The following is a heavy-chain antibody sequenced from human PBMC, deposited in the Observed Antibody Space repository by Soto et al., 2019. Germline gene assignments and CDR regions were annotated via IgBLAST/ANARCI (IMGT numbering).Heavy chain of an antibody. D-gene: IGHD2-8*01. CDR1: GFTFNKYP. Sequence: VQVVESGGGLVQPGGSLRLSCAASGFTFNKYPLYWVRQAAGKGLVWVSRINSDGSTFYADSVKCRFTISRDNAKDTLYFQMNSLRVEDTAVYFCVRDNGGYWGQGTLVTVSS. CDR2: INSDGST. CDR3: VRDNGGY. J-gene: IGHJ4*02. V-gene: IGHV3-74*01.